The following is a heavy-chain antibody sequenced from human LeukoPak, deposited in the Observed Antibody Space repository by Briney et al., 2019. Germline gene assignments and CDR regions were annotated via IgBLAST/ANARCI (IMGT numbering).Heavy chain of an antibody. J-gene: IGHJ4*02. Sequence: PSETLSLTCAVYGGSFSGYYWSWIRQPPGKGLEWIGEINHSGSTNYNPSLKSRVTISVDTSKNQFSLKLSSVTAADTAVYYCARHPTYTYYYDSSGYNHGYYFDYWGQGTLVTVSS. CDR3: ARHPTYTYYYDSSGYNHGYYFDY. V-gene: IGHV4-34*01. CDR1: GGSFSGYY. D-gene: IGHD3-22*01. CDR2: INHSGST.